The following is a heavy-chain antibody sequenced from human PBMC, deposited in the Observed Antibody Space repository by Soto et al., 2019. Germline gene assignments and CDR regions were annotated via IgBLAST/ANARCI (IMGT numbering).Heavy chain of an antibody. CDR3: ARGYCTTTICDPWFDP. CDR1: GYSFTSYW. Sequence: PGESLKISCTGVGYSFTSYWIGWVRQVPGKGLEWMGIIYPGDSDTRYSPSFQGQVTISADKSITTAYLQWSSLKASDTAMYYCARGYCTTTICDPWFDPWGQGTLVTVSS. D-gene: IGHD2-2*01. J-gene: IGHJ5*02. CDR2: IYPGDSDT. V-gene: IGHV5-51*01.